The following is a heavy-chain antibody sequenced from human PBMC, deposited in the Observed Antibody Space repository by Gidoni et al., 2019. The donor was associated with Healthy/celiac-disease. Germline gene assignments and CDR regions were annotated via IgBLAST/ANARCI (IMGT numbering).Heavy chain of an antibody. D-gene: IGHD4-17*01. CDR2: IYTSGST. CDR3: ARDRGYGDYAPDAFDI. CDR1: GGSISRGSYY. Sequence: QVQLQESGPGLVKPSQTLSLTCTVSGGSISRGSYYWSWIRQPAGKGLEWIGRIYTSGSTNYNPSLKSRVTISVDTSKNQFSLKLSSVTAADTAVYYCARDRGYGDYAPDAFDIWGQGTMVTVSS. J-gene: IGHJ3*02. V-gene: IGHV4-61*02.